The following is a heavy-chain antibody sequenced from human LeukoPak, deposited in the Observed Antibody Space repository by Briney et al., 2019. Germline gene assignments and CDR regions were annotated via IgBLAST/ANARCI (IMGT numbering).Heavy chain of an antibody. CDR2: IYYSGST. CDR1: GXSISSSSDY. CDR3: ARGPLGIAAAGAFDI. D-gene: IGHD6-13*01. V-gene: IGHV4-39*01. J-gene: IGHJ3*02. Sequence: PSETLSLTCTVSGXSISSSSDYWGWIRQPPGKGLEWIGSIYYSGSTYYNPSLKSRVTISVDTSKNQFSLKLSSVTAADTAVYYCARGPLGIAAAGAFDIWGQGTMVTVSS.